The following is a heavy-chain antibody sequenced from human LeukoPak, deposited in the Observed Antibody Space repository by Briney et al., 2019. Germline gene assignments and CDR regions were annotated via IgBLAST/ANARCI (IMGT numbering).Heavy chain of an antibody. CDR3: ARILGYDTTDY. CDR1: GGSLSGYY. Sequence: KPSETPSLTCAVYGGSLSGYYWSWIRQPPGKGLEWIGEINHSGSTNYNPSLKSRVTISVDTSKNQFSLKLSSVTAADTAVYYCARILGYDTTDYWGQGTLVTVSS. CDR2: INHSGST. V-gene: IGHV4-34*01. D-gene: IGHD1-1*01. J-gene: IGHJ4*02.